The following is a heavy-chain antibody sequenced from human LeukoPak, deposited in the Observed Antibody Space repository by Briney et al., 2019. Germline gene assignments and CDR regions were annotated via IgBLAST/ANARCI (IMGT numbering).Heavy chain of an antibody. J-gene: IGHJ4*02. CDR2: ISSSGSTI. V-gene: IGHV3-11*01. CDR1: EFTFSDYY. D-gene: IGHD6-19*01. CDR3: ARGSYSSDWYWDY. Sequence: GGSLRLSCAASEFTFSDYYMSWIRQAPGKGLEWVSYISSSGSTIYYADSVKGRFTISRDNAKNSLYLQMNSLRAEDTAVYYCARGSYSSDWYWDYWGQGTLVTVSS.